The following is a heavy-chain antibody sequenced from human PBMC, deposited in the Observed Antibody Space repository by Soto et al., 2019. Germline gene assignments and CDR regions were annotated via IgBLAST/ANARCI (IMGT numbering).Heavy chain of an antibody. CDR1: GYTFTSYD. Sequence: GASVKVSCKASGYTFTSYDIDWMRKATGQGIEWMGWMNHNSGKKAYATKFQGSATMTTNTYISTAQMELRSLRSEDTALYYCERTIYGDKVDYWGQGTLVTVSS. D-gene: IGHD4-17*01. J-gene: IGHJ4*02. CDR2: MNHNSGKK. V-gene: IGHV1-8*01. CDR3: ERTIYGDKVDY.